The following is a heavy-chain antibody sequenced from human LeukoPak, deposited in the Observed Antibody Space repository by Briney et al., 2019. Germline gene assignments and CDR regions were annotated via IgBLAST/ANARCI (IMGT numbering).Heavy chain of an antibody. CDR3: ARHRSGWLQSSFDY. CDR1: GGSIRSYY. CDR2: IYTSGST. Sequence: SETLSLTCTVSGGSIRSYYWSWIRQPAGKGLEWIGRIYTSGSTNYNPSLKSRVTMSVDTSKNQFSLRLSSVTAADTAVYYCARHRSGWLQSSFDYWGQRTLVTVSS. J-gene: IGHJ4*02. V-gene: IGHV4-4*07. D-gene: IGHD5-24*01.